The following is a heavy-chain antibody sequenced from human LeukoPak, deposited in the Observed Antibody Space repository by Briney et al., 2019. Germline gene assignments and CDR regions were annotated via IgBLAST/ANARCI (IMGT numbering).Heavy chain of an antibody. J-gene: IGHJ4*02. Sequence: KASETLSLTYTVSGGSVSSGSYYWSWIRQPPGKGLEWIGYIYYSGSTNYNPSLKSRVTISVDTSKNQFSLKLSSVTAADTAVYYCARDRIAYCGGDCYSIFDYWGQGTLVTVSS. D-gene: IGHD2-21*02. CDR3: ARDRIAYCGGDCYSIFDY. CDR2: IYYSGST. V-gene: IGHV4-61*01. CDR1: GGSVSSGSYY.